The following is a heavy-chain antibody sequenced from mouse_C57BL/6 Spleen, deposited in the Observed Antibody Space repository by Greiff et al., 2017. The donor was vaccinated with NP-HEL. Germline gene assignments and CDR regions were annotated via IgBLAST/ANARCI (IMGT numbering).Heavy chain of an antibody. CDR3: ARRGDYYGYWYFDV. CDR2: IYPGDGDT. CDR1: GYAFSSYW. D-gene: IGHD1-1*01. Sequence: QVQLQQSGAELVKPGASVKISCKASGYAFSSYWMNWVKQRPGKGLEWIGQIYPGDGDTNYNGKFKGKATLTADKSSSTAYMQLSSLTSEDSAVYFCARRGDYYGYWYFDVWGTGTTVTVSS. J-gene: IGHJ1*03. V-gene: IGHV1-80*01.